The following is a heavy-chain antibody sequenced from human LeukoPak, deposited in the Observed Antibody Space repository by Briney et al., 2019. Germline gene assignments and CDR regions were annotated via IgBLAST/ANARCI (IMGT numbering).Heavy chain of an antibody. Sequence: PSETLSLTCTVSGGSISSSTFYWGWIRQPPGMGLEWIGTIYYSGSTYYNPALKSRVTISVDTSKNQFSLRLSSVTAADTAVYYCARGYYHGFWGQGTLVTVSS. CDR1: GGSISSSTFY. CDR3: ARGYYHGF. J-gene: IGHJ4*02. CDR2: IYYSGST. V-gene: IGHV4-39*01. D-gene: IGHD3-10*01.